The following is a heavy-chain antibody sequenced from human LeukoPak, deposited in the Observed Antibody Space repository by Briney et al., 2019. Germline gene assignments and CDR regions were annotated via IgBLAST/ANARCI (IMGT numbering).Heavy chain of an antibody. Sequence: PGGSLRPSCAASGFIFSNYALAWVRQAPGKGLEWVSGISRIGGSTHYADSVKGRFTISRDNSKNILYLQMNSLRAEDTALYYCAKDFVGTGNFRGGDYWGQGTLVTVSS. D-gene: IGHD1-1*01. CDR3: AKDFVGTGNFRGGDY. J-gene: IGHJ4*02. CDR1: GFIFSNYA. V-gene: IGHV3-23*01. CDR2: ISRIGGST.